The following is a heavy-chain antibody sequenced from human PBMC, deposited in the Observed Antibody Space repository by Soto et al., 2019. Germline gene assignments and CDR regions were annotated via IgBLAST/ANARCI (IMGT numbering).Heavy chain of an antibody. D-gene: IGHD2-15*01. Sequence: SETLSLTCTVSGGSIANFYWSWIRQPPGKGLEWIGYISYSGNTNYNPSLKGRVSITVDTSKSQLYLKLRSVSAADTAVYYCARAKMLLSRYYFDCWGQGSPVTVSS. CDR3: ARAKMLLSRYYFDC. V-gene: IGHV4-59*01. CDR2: ISYSGNT. J-gene: IGHJ4*02. CDR1: GGSIANFY.